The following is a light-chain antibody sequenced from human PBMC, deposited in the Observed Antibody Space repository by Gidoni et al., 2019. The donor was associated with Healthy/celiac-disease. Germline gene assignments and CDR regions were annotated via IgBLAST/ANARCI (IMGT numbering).Light chain of an antibody. Sequence: QAVLTPPSSLSASPGASASLTCTLRSGINVGTYRIYWYQHKPGSPPQYLLRYKSDSDKQQGSGVTSSFSGYKDASANAGILLISGLQSEDEADYYCMIWHSSAVVFGGGTKLTVL. V-gene: IGLV5-45*02. CDR3: MIWHSSAVV. CDR1: SGINVGTYR. CDR2: YKSDSDK. J-gene: IGLJ2*01.